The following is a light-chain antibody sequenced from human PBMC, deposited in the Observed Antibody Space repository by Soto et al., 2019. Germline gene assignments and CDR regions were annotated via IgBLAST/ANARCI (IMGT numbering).Light chain of an antibody. CDR1: SSDVGGYKY. J-gene: IGLJ3*02. Sequence: QSALTQPASVSGSPGQSITISCTGTSSDVGGYKYVSWYQQHPGKAPKLMIYEVSNRPSGVSNRFSGSKSGNTASLIVSGLQAEDEADYYCSSYISSTSLVFGGGTKLTVL. CDR3: SSYISSTSLV. CDR2: EVS. V-gene: IGLV2-14*01.